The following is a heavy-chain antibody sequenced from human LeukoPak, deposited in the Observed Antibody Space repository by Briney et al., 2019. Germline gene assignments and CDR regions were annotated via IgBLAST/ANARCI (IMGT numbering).Heavy chain of an antibody. D-gene: IGHD6-13*01. CDR2: INAGNGNT. CDR3: ARDRIAAAGLFDP. CDR1: GYTFTRYA. V-gene: IGHV1-3*01. Sequence: ASVKVSCKASGYTFTRYAMHWVRQAPGQRLEWMGWINAGNGNTKYSQKFQGRVTITRDTSASTAYMELSSLRSEDTAVYYCARDRIAAAGLFDPWGQGPLVTVSS. J-gene: IGHJ5*02.